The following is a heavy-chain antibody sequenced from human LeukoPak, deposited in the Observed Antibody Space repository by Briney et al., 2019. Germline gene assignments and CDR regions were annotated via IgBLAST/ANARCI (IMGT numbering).Heavy chain of an antibody. CDR3: ANWGSPDY. CDR1: GFTFSNYW. D-gene: IGHD3-16*01. Sequence: GGSLRLSCVGSGFTFSNYWMNWVRQAPGKGLEWVSYISSSGSTIYYADSVKGRFTISRDNAQNSLYLQMNSLRAEDTAVYYCANWGSPDYWGQGTLVTVSS. V-gene: IGHV3-48*04. CDR2: ISSSGSTI. J-gene: IGHJ4*02.